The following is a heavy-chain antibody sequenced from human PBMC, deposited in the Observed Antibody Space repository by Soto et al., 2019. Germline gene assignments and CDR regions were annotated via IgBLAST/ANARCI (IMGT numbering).Heavy chain of an antibody. Sequence: SVKVSCKASGGTFSSYAISWVRQAPGQGXEWMGGIIPIFGTANYAQKFQGRVTITADESTSTAYMELSSLRSEDTAVYYCARYDANLYYYDRSGPHAFDIWGQGPMVTVSS. CDR2: IIPIFGTA. CDR1: GGTFSSYA. V-gene: IGHV1-69*13. J-gene: IGHJ3*02. CDR3: ARYDANLYYYDRSGPHAFDI. D-gene: IGHD3-22*01.